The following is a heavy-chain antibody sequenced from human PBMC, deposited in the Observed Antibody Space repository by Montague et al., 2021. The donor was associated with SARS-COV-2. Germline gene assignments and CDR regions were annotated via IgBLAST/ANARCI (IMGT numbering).Heavy chain of an antibody. V-gene: IGHV4-59*12. J-gene: IGHJ6*02. CDR1: GGSISPYY. CDR3: ASSGEYYDSPYYYYAMDV. D-gene: IGHD3-3*01. CDR2: TSYSGST. Sequence: SETLSLTCTVSGGSISPYYWSWIRQSPGRGLECIWYTSYSGSTDYNPSLNLQITISIDTSKTQFSLTLSSVTAADTAVYYCASSGEYYDSPYYYYAMDVWGQGTTVTVSS.